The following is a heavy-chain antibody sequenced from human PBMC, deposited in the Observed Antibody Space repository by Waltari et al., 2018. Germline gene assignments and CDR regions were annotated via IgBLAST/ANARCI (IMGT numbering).Heavy chain of an antibody. CDR2: ISRSSSYI. Sequence: EVQLVESGGGLVKPGGSLRLSCAASGFTFSSYSMNWVRQAPGKGLEWVSSISRSSSYIYYADSAKGRFTITRDNAKNSLYMQMNSLRAEDTAVYYCARDDYGDYPHFQHWGQGTLVTVSS. CDR1: GFTFSSYS. J-gene: IGHJ1*01. V-gene: IGHV3-21*01. CDR3: ARDDYGDYPHFQH. D-gene: IGHD4-17*01.